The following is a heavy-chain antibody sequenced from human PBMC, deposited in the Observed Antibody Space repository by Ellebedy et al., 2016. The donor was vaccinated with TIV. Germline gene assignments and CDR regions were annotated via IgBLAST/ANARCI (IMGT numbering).Heavy chain of an antibody. CDR3: ARVRFSPGWFDP. CDR1: GGSINNYY. V-gene: IGHV4-4*07. Sequence: PSETLSLTCTVSGGSINNYYWNWIRQPAGKGLEWIGRLYTGGIATYNPSLKSRVTISVDTSRNQVYLKVNSVTAADTGVYHCARVRFSPGWFDPWGQGTPVTVSS. CDR2: LYTGGIA. J-gene: IGHJ5*02.